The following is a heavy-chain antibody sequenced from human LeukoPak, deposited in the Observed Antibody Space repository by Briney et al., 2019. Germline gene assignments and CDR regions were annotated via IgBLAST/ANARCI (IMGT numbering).Heavy chain of an antibody. CDR2: INPNSGGT. D-gene: IGHD3-9*01. CDR1: GYTFTGYY. J-gene: IGHJ4*02. CDR3: AREYYDILTGRPFDY. V-gene: IGHV1-2*02. Sequence: ASVKVSCKASGYTFTGYYMHWVRQAPGQGLEWMGWINPNSGGTNYAQKFQGRVTMTRDTSISTAYMELSRLRSDDTAVYYCAREYYDILTGRPFDYWGQGTLVTVPS.